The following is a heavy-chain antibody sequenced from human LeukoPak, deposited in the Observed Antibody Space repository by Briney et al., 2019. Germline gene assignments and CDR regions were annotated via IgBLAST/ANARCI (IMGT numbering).Heavy chain of an antibody. Sequence: GESLKISCQASGYSFTTYWIAWVRQMPGKGLEWMGIIYPGDSDTRYSPSFQGQVTISADKSISTAYLQWSSLKASDTAMYYCARQRYYGSGSYAEPPDYWGQGTLVTVSS. CDR1: GYSFTTYW. CDR2: IYPGDSDT. CDR3: ARQRYYGSGSYAEPPDY. D-gene: IGHD3-10*01. V-gene: IGHV5-51*01. J-gene: IGHJ4*02.